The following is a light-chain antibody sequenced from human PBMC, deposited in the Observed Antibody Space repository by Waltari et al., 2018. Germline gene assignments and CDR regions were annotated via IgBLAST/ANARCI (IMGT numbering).Light chain of an antibody. J-gene: IGKJ1*01. CDR1: QSISSY. V-gene: IGKV1-39*01. CDR3: QQSYRTTWT. CDR2: ATS. Sequence: DIQMTQSPSSLSASVGDRVTITCRASQSISSYLNWYQQKPGKAPKLLIYATSSLQTGVPSRFSGSGSWTDFTLTISSLQPEDSATYYCQQSYRTTWTFGQGTKVEIK.